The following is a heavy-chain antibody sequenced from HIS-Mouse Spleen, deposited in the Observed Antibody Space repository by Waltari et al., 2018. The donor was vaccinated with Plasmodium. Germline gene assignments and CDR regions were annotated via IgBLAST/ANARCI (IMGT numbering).Heavy chain of an antibody. D-gene: IGHD6-6*01. CDR2: NYSGGST. V-gene: IGHV3-53*01. Sequence: EVQLVESGGGLIQPGGSLRLSCAASGFTVSSNYMSWVRHAPGKGLEWGSVNYSGGSTHYAEAVKGRFTISRDNSKNPLYLHMNSPRAEDTALYSCARGMKSSSSAFDIWGQGTMVTVSS. CDR3: ARGMKSSSSAFDI. CDR1: GFTVSSNY. J-gene: IGHJ3*02.